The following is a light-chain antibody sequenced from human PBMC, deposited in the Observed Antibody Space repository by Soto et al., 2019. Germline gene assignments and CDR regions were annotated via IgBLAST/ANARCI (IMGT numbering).Light chain of an antibody. CDR2: AVS. CDR1: SSDVGYYDY. V-gene: IGLV2-14*01. Sequence: QSALTQPASVSGSPGQSITISCTGSSSDVGYYDYVSWYQQHPGKAPKLMIYAVSSRPSGVSNRFSGSKSGNTASLTISGLQAEDEADYSCSSYTSSSTLGVFGTGTKVTVL. J-gene: IGLJ1*01. CDR3: SSYTSSSTLGV.